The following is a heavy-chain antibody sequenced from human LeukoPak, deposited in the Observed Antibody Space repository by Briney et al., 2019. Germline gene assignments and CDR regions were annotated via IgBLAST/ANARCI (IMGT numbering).Heavy chain of an antibody. CDR1: GGSISSSNW. CDR3: ARARIVGATTSAFDI. CDR2: INHSGST. Sequence: SETLSLTCAVSGGSISSSNWWSWVRQPPGKGLEWIGEINHSGSTNYNPSLKSRVTISVDTSKNQFSLKLSSVTAADTAVYYCARARIVGATTSAFDIWGQGTMVTVSS. J-gene: IGHJ3*02. V-gene: IGHV4-4*02. D-gene: IGHD1-26*01.